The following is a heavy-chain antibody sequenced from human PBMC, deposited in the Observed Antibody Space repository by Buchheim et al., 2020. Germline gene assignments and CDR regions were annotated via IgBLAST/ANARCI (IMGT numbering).Heavy chain of an antibody. J-gene: IGHJ1*01. V-gene: IGHV4-34*01. CDR1: GGSFSGYY. CDR3: ARGRRNWNPNGVEYFQH. Sequence: QVQLQQWGAGLLKPSETLSLTCVVYGGSFSGYYWIWIRQPPGKGLEWIGEINHSGSTNYNPSLKSRVTISVDTSKNQFSLKLSSVTAADTAVYYCARGRRNWNPNGVEYFQHWGQGTL. D-gene: IGHD1-1*01. CDR2: INHSGST.